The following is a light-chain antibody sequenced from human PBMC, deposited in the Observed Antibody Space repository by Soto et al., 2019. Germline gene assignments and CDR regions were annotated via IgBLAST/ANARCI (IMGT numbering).Light chain of an antibody. CDR3: QQYNAWPPP. V-gene: IGKV3-15*01. J-gene: IGKJ1*01. CDR2: GAS. Sequence: TQSPSTLSVSQGERVTLSCRTSQSVGSSLAWYQQVPGQAPRLLIYGASSRETGISDRFSGGGSGTEFVLTISDLQSEDFAVYSCQQYNAWPPPFCQGAKVDI. CDR1: QSVGSS.